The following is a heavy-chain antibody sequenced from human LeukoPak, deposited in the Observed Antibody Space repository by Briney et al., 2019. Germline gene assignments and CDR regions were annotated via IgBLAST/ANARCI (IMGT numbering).Heavy chain of an antibody. V-gene: IGHV3-9*01. J-gene: IGHJ4*02. Sequence: GGSLRLSCAASGFTFSSYAMSWVRQAPGKGLEWVSGISWNSGSIGYADSVKGRFTISRDNAKNSLYLQMNSLRAEDTALYYCAKGPYFDWSHYYFDYWGQGTLVTVSS. CDR2: ISWNSGSI. CDR3: AKGPYFDWSHYYFDY. D-gene: IGHD3-9*01. CDR1: GFTFSSYA.